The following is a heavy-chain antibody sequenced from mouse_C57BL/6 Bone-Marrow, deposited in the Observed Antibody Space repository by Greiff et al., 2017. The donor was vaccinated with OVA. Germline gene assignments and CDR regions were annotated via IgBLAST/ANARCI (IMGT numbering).Heavy chain of an antibody. CDR3: ARREYYSFAY. J-gene: IGHJ3*01. CDR2: INPYNGGT. Sequence: VQLQQSGPVLVKPGASVKMSCKASGYTFTDYYMNWVKQSHGKSLEWIGGINPYNGGTSYNQKFKGKATLTVDKSSSTAYMELDSLTSEDSAGFYCARREYYSFAYWGQGTLVTVSA. CDR1: GYTFTDYY. D-gene: IGHD1-1*01. V-gene: IGHV1-19*01.